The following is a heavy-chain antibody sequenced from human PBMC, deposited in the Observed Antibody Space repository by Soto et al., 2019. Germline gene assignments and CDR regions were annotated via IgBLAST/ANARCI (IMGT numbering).Heavy chain of an antibody. CDR1: GGTFSSYA. Sequence: SVKVSCKASGGTFSSYAISWVRQAPGQGLEWMGGIIPIFGTANYAQKFQGRVTITADESTSTAYMELSSLRSEDTAMYYCARDLAGYCSSTTCYIAWFDPWGQGTLVTVSS. CDR3: ARDLAGYCSSTTCYIAWFDP. V-gene: IGHV1-69*13. J-gene: IGHJ5*02. CDR2: IIPIFGTA. D-gene: IGHD2-2*02.